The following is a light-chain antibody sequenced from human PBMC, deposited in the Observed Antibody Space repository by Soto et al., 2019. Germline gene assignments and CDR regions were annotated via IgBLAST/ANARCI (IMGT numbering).Light chain of an antibody. V-gene: IGKV1-12*01. J-gene: IGKJ3*01. CDR1: QGVNNW. Sequence: DIPMTQSPSSVSASVGDRVIITCRTSQGVNNWLAWYQEKPGKAPKLLIYATSNLHGGVPSRFSGSGSGTDFTLTISSLQPEDFATYYCQQANSFPPTFGPGTKVDIK. CDR3: QQANSFPPT. CDR2: ATS.